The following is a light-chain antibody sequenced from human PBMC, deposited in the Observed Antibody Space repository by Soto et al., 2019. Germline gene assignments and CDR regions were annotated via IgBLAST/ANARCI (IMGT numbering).Light chain of an antibody. J-gene: IGKJ5*01. CDR2: GAS. V-gene: IGKV3-20*01. CDR1: QSVSSSY. CDR3: QQYGSSLLT. Sequence: EIVLTQSPGTLALSPGERATLSCGASQSVSSSYLAWYQQKPGQAPRLLIYGASSRATGIPERFSGSGSGTDFTLTISRLEPEDFEVYYCQQYGSSLLTFGQGTRLEIK.